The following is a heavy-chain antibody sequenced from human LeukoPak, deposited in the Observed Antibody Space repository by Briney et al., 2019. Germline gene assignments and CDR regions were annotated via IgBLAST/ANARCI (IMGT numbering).Heavy chain of an antibody. CDR3: ARGSLLWFGELSLLDY. CDR2: ISYDGSNK. D-gene: IGHD3-10*01. Sequence: GGSLRLSCAASGFTFSSYAMHWVRQAPGKGLEWVVVISYDGSNKYYADSVKGRFTISRDNSKNTLYLQMNSLRAEDTAVYYCARGSLLWFGELSLLDYWGQGTLVTVSS. CDR1: GFTFSSYA. J-gene: IGHJ4*02. V-gene: IGHV3-30*04.